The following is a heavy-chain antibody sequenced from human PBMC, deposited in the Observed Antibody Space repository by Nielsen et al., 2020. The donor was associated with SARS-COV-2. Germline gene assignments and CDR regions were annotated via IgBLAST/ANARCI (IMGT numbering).Heavy chain of an antibody. CDR3: SGGAAALKPYNWFDP. CDR1: GDSVSSNSAA. CDR2: TYYRSKWYH. Sequence: SETLSLTCAISGDSVSSNSAAWNWIRQSPSRGLEWLGRTYYRSKWYHDYAVSVKSRITINPDTSKNQFSLQLNSVTPEDTAVYYCSGGAAALKPYNWFDPWGQGTLVTVSS. J-gene: IGHJ5*02. D-gene: IGHD6-13*01. V-gene: IGHV6-1*01.